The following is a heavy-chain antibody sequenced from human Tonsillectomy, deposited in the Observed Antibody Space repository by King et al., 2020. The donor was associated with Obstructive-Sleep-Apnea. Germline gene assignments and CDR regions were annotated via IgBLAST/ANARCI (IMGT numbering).Heavy chain of an antibody. CDR2: ISYDGSDK. J-gene: IGHJ6*02. Sequence: VQLVESGGGVVQPGRSLRLSCAASGFTFSYYGMHWVRPAPGKGLEWVAIISYDGSDKYYEDSGKGRFTISRDNSKNTLYLQMNSLRADDTAVYYCAKSDAGYHYYGMDVWGQGTTVTVSS. V-gene: IGHV3-30*18. CDR1: GFTFSYYG. D-gene: IGHD2-2*01. CDR3: AKSDAGYHYYGMDV.